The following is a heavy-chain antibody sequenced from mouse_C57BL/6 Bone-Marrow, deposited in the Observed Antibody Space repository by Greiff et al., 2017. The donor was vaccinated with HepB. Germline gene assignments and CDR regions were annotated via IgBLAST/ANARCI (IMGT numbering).Heavy chain of an antibody. J-gene: IGHJ4*01. Sequence: QVQLQQSGAELVRPGASVKLSCKASGYTFTDYYINWVKQRPGQGLEWIARIYPGSGNTYYNEKFKGKATLTAEKSSSTAYMQLSSLTSEDSAVYFWARRGGGGGDDYRFYAMDYWGQGTSVTVSS. CDR3: ARRGGGGGDDYRFYAMDY. CDR2: IYPGSGNT. D-gene: IGHD2-14*01. V-gene: IGHV1-76*01. CDR1: GYTFTDYY.